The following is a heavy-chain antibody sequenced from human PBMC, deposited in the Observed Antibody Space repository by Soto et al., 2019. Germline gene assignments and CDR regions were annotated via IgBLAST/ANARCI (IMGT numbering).Heavy chain of an antibody. D-gene: IGHD6-13*01. J-gene: IGHJ4*02. Sequence: QVQLVQSGAEVKKPGSSVKVSCKASGGTFSNYAISWVRQAPGQGLEWMGGIIPIFGTTNYAQRFQGSVTITADDSTSTAYMEPSSLRSSDTAVYYCARVSSSSYNAHFASWRQGTLVTVSS. CDR3: ARVSSSSYNAHFAS. CDR1: GGTFSNYA. V-gene: IGHV1-69*12. CDR2: IIPIFGTT.